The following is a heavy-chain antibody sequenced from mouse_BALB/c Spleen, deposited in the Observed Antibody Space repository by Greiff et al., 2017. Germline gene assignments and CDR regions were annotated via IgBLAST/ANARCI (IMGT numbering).Heavy chain of an antibody. CDR1: GFTFSSFG. Sequence: EVKLQESGGGLVQPGGSRKLSCAASGFTFSSFGMHWVRQAPEKGLEWVAYISSGSSTIYYADTVKGRFTISRDNPKNTLFLQMTSLRSEDTAMYYCATGAGYFFDYWGQGTSVTVSS. D-gene: IGHD3-1*01. CDR3: ATGAGYFFDY. V-gene: IGHV5-17*02. J-gene: IGHJ4*01. CDR2: ISSGSSTI.